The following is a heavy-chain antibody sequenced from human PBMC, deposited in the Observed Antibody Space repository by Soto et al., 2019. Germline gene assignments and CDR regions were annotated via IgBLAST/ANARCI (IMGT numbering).Heavy chain of an antibody. V-gene: IGHV3-23*01. CDR1: GFTFRSYA. D-gene: IGHD6-19*01. J-gene: IGHJ6*02. CDR3: AKQAGYSSAPYYYYYYGMDV. CDR2: ISGSGGST. Sequence: LRLSCAASGFTFRSYAMSWVRQAPGKGLEWVSAISGSGGSTYYADSVKGRFTISRDNSKNTLYLQMNSLRAEDTAVYYCAKQAGYSSAPYYYYYYGMDVWGQGTTVTVSS.